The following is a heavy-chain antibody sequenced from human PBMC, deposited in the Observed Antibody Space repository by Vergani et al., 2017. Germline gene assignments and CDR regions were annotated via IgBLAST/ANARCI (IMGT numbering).Heavy chain of an antibody. CDR3: VRGLEQLGGYYYYYYMDV. CDR1: GYTFTSYA. Sequence: QVQLVQSGAEVKKPGASVKVSCKASGYTFTSYAMHWVRQAPGQRLEWMGWINAGNGNTKYSQKFQGRVTITRDTSASTAYMGLSSRRSEDTSVYYCVRGLEQLGGYYYYYYMDVWGKGTTVTVSS. CDR2: INAGNGNT. D-gene: IGHD6-13*01. J-gene: IGHJ6*03. V-gene: IGHV1-3*01.